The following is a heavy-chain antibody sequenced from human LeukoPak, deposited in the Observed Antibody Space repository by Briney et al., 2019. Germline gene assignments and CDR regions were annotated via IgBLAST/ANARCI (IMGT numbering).Heavy chain of an antibody. CDR1: GFTFNGLW. CDR2: IKEDGSAK. Sequence: GGSLRLSCVASGFTFNGLWMSWVRQAPGQGLEWVANIKEDGSAKHYVDSVKGRFTISRDNSKNTLYLQMNSLRAEDTAVYYCAKVQYYFDYWGQGTLVTVSS. J-gene: IGHJ4*02. V-gene: IGHV3-7*03. CDR3: AKVQYYFDY. D-gene: IGHD4/OR15-4a*01.